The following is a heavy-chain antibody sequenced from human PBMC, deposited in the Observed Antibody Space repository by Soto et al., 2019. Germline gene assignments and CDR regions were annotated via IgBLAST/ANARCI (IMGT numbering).Heavy chain of an antibody. CDR3: AKRRGAGGQFDY. J-gene: IGHJ4*02. Sequence: DVQLLESGGGLVQPEGSLRLSCAASGFTFSSYAMGWVRQGPGKGLEWVAVVSIGGSTHYADSVRGGFTIAKDNSKNTLSLQMNSLTAEDTAVYFCAKRRGAGGQFDYWGQGALVTVYS. CDR1: GFTFSSYA. V-gene: IGHV3-23*01. D-gene: IGHD2-15*01. CDR2: VSIGGST.